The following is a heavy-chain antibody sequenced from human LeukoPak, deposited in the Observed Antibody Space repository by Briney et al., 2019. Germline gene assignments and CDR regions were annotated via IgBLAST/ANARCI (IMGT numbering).Heavy chain of an antibody. CDR2: ISGGGEDT. J-gene: IGHJ2*01. Sequence: PGGSLRLSCAASGFTFTSYAMSWIHQAPGKGLEWVSAISGGGEDTYYPDSVKGRFTISRDNSKNTLYLQMNSLRAEDTAIYYCAKPRAMQTGVGRYFDLWGRGTLVTVSS. CDR1: GFTFTSYA. V-gene: IGHV3-23*01. D-gene: IGHD3-10*01. CDR3: AKPRAMQTGVGRYFDL.